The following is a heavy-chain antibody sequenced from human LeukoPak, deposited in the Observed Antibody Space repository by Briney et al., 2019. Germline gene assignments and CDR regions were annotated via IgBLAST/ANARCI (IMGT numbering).Heavy chain of an antibody. D-gene: IGHD2-2*01. V-gene: IGHV1-46*01. CDR1: GYTFTSYY. CDR2: INPSGGST. Sequence: ASVKVSCKASGYTFTSYYMHWVRQAPGQGLEWMGIINPSGGSTSYAQKFQGRVTMTRNTSISTAYMELSSLRSEDTAVYYCARGYIVVPAANYYYYGMDVWGQGTTVTVSS. J-gene: IGHJ6*02. CDR3: ARGYIVVPAANYYYYGMDV.